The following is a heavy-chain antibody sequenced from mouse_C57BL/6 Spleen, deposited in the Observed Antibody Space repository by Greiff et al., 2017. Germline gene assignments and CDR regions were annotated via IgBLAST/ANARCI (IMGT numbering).Heavy chain of an antibody. CDR1: GYSITSGYY. CDR3: ERGKVAMDY. J-gene: IGHJ4*01. Sequence: DVKLQESGPGLVKPSQSLSLTCSVTGYSITSGYYWNWIRQFPGNKLEWMCYLSYDGGNNYNPSLKNRNSITRETAKNQSFLKLKSVTTEETATNYCERGKVAMDYWGQGTSVTVSS. V-gene: IGHV3-6*01. CDR2: LSYDGGN.